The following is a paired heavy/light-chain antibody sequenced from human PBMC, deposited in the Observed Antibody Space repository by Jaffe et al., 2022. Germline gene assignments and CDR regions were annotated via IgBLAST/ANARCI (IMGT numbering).Heavy chain of an antibody. J-gene: IGHJ4*02. CDR3: ARLYYGSGSYHFDY. D-gene: IGHD3-10*01. CDR1: GFSLSTSEVG. Sequence: QITLKESGPTLVKPTQTLTLTCTFSGFSLSTSEVGVGWIRQPPGKALEWLALIYWDDDKRYSPSLKSRLTITKDTSKNQVVLTMTNMDPVDTATYYCARLYYGSGSYHFDYWGQGTLVTVSS. CDR2: IYWDDDK. V-gene: IGHV2-5*02.
Light chain of an antibody. Sequence: QSVLTQPPSASGTPGQRVTISCSGSSSNIESNYVYWYQQLPGTAPKLLIYRNNQRPSGVPDRFSGSKSGTSSSLAISGLRSEDEADYYCAAWDDSLSGHWVFGGGTKLTVL. V-gene: IGLV1-47*01. CDR2: RNN. J-gene: IGLJ3*02. CDR3: AAWDDSLSGHWV. CDR1: SSNIESNY.